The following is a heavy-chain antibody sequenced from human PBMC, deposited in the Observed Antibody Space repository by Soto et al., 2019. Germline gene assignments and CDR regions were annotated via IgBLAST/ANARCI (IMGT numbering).Heavy chain of an antibody. CDR3: AKGGAEMLGYYYYFVMDV. CDR2: ISYDGQNR. J-gene: IGHJ6*02. V-gene: IGHV3-30*18. D-gene: IGHD2-8*01. CDR1: GFAFNGYG. Sequence: QGQLVESGGGVVQPGTSLRLSCGASGFAFNGYGMHWVRQAPGKGLEWVAAISYDGQNRYYADSVQGRFIISRDNSKNTLYLQMDNLRVEDTAIYYCAKGGAEMLGYYYYFVMDVWGQGTTVSVSS.